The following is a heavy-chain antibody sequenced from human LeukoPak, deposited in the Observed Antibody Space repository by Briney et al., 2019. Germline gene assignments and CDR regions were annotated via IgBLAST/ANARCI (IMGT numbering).Heavy chain of an antibody. CDR2: IYYSGST. CDR3: ARKVTTYYYYMDV. D-gene: IGHD4-11*01. Sequence: SETLSLTCTVSGGSISSYYWSWIRQPPGKGLEWIGDIYYSGSTYYNPSLKSRVTISVDTSKNQFSLKLSSVTAADTAVYYCARKVTTYYYYMDVWGKGTTVTVSS. J-gene: IGHJ6*03. CDR1: GGSISSYY. V-gene: IGHV4-59*12.